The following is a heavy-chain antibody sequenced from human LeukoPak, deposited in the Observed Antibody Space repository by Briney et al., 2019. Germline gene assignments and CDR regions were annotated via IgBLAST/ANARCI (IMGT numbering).Heavy chain of an antibody. Sequence: GGSLRLSCEVSGFTFSSHAIHWVRQAPGKGLEWVAFISYDGVNKHYADSVKGRFTLSRDNSKNTLYLQMNSLRAEDTAVYYCARDVSYHYSFDYWGQGTLVTVSS. V-gene: IGHV3-30-3*01. CDR1: GFTFSSHA. D-gene: IGHD3-16*02. J-gene: IGHJ4*02. CDR3: ARDVSYHYSFDY. CDR2: ISYDGVNK.